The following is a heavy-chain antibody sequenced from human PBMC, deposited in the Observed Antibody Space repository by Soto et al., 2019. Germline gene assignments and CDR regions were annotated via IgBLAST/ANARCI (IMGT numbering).Heavy chain of an antibody. CDR3: AKARAYSSGNYFYGMDV. D-gene: IGHD5-18*01. V-gene: IGHV3-9*01. Sequence: EVQLVESGGGLVQPGRSLRLSCAASGFIFGDFAMHWVRQAPGKGLEWVSGISWNSGFIGYADSVKGRFTISRDNAKRSLYLQINGLRGEDTALYYCAKARAYSSGNYFYGMDVWGQWTTVTVSS. CDR1: GFIFGDFA. J-gene: IGHJ6*02. CDR2: ISWNSGFI.